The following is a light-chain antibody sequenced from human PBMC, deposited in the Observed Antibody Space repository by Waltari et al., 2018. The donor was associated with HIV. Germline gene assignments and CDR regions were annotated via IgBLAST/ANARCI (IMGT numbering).Light chain of an antibody. Sequence: QSVLTQPPSVSGAPRQRVTISYSGSSSNIGNHAVNWYQQHPGKAPKLLIYYDDLLPSGVSDRFSVSKSGTSASLAISGLQAEDEADYYCAAAWDDSLNGPVFGGGTKLTVL. V-gene: IGLV1-36*01. CDR3: AAAWDDSLNGPV. J-gene: IGLJ2*01. CDR2: YDD. CDR1: SSNIGNHA.